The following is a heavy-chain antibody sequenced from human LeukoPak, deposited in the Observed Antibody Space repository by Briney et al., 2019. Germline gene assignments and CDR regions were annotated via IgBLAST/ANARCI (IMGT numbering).Heavy chain of an antibody. CDR3: ARDHYYNSSGYTFGY. J-gene: IGHJ4*02. D-gene: IGHD3-22*01. CDR1: GGSISSYY. V-gene: IGHV4-59*01. Sequence: SETLSLTCTVSGGSISSYYWSWIRQPPGKGLEWIGYVYSSGSTNYNPSLKGRVTISVDTSKNQFSLKLSSVTAADTAVYYCARDHYYNSSGYTFGYWGQGTLVTVSS. CDR2: VYSSGST.